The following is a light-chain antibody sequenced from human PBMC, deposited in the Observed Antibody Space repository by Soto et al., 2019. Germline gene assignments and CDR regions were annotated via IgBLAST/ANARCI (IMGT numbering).Light chain of an antibody. V-gene: IGKV3-20*01. J-gene: IGKJ4*01. CDR1: QSVSSSY. Sequence: EIVLTQSPATLSLSPGERATLSCRASQSVSSSYLAWYQQKPGQAPSLLIYGASSRATGIPDRFSGSGSGTDFTLTISRLEPEDFAVYYCHQYDSSPRTFGGGTKVEIK. CDR3: HQYDSSPRT. CDR2: GAS.